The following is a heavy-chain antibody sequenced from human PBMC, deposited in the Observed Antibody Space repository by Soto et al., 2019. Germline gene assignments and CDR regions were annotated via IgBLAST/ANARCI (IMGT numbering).Heavy chain of an antibody. D-gene: IGHD2-15*01. Sequence: EVQLLESGGGLVQPGESLRLSCAASGFLFSRNAMSWVRQAPGKGLEWVSVISGSGASTYYADSVKGRFTISRDNSKNTWFLQMNSLRAGDTAVYYCEKDSAPSCSGGSCYLPFDFWGQGTLVTVSS. V-gene: IGHV3-23*01. CDR3: EKDSAPSCSGGSCYLPFDF. J-gene: IGHJ4*02. CDR2: ISGSGAST. CDR1: GFLFSRNA.